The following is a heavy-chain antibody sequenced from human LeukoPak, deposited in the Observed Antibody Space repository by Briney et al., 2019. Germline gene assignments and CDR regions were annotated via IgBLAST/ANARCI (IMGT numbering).Heavy chain of an antibody. Sequence: SETLSLTCTVSGGSISSYYWSWLRQPPGQGLEWIGYIYYSGSTNYNPSLKSRVTIQVDTSKNQFSLKLSSVTAADAAVYYCASGHYDILTGYSAYYFDCWGQGTLVTVSS. CDR3: ASGHYDILTGYSAYYFDC. CDR1: GGSISSYY. CDR2: IYYSGST. J-gene: IGHJ4*01. D-gene: IGHD3-9*01. V-gene: IGHV4-59*01.